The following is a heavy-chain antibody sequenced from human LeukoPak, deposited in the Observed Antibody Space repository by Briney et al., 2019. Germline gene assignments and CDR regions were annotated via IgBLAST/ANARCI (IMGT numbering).Heavy chain of an antibody. CDR3: ARDLNWGDSGL. J-gene: IGHJ4*02. CDR1: GLTFSSYA. Sequence: GRSLRLSCAASGLTFSSYAMHWVRQAPGKGLEWVAVISYDGSNKYYADSVKGRFTISRDNSKNPMYLQMTSLRAEDTAVYYCARDLNWGDSGLWGQGTLVTVSS. V-gene: IGHV3-30-3*01. CDR2: ISYDGSNK. D-gene: IGHD7-27*01.